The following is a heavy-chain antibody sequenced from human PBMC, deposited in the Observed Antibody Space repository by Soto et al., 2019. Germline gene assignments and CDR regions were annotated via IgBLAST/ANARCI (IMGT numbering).Heavy chain of an antibody. J-gene: IGHJ4*02. CDR3: ADDEDGDSDFDS. V-gene: IGHV3-48*02. D-gene: IGHD4-17*01. Sequence: EVQLVESGGGLVQPGGSLRLSCAASGFTFSSYGMNWVRQAPGKGLEWVSYISSSGSTIYYAESVRGRFSISRDNAKKSLYLQMDSLRDEDTAVYFCADDEDGDSDFDSWGQGTLVTVSS. CDR2: ISSSGSTI. CDR1: GFTFSSYG.